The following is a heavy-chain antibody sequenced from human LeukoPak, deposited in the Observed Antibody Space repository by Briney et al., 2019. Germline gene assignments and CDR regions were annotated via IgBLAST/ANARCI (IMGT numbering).Heavy chain of an antibody. D-gene: IGHD3-9*01. CDR3: AKDRYFDWTTNWFDP. CDR1: GFTFSSYA. J-gene: IGHJ5*02. V-gene: IGHV3-23*01. CDR2: ISGSGGST. Sequence: GRSLRLSCAASGFTFSSYAMSWVRQAPGKGLEWVSAISGSGGSTYYADSVKGRFTISRDNSKDTLYLQMNSLRAEDTAVYYCAKDRYFDWTTNWFDPWGQGTLVTVSS.